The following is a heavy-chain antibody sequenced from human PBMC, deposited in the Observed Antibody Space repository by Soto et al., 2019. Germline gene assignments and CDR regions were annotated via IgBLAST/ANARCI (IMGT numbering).Heavy chain of an antibody. CDR3: ARDKVVAGGTFDY. Sequence: QVQLVESGGGVVQPGRSLRLSCAASGLTFSRYAMHWVRQAPGKGLEWVAVISYDGSNKYYADSVKGRITISRDNSNNTLFLQMNSLRAEDTGVYYCARDKVVAGGTFDYCGQGTLVTVSP. V-gene: IGHV3-30-3*01. CDR2: ISYDGSNK. CDR1: GLTFSRYA. J-gene: IGHJ4*02. D-gene: IGHD6-13*01.